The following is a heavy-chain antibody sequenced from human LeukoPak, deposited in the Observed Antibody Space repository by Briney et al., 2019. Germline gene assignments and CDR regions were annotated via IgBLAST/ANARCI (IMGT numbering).Heavy chain of an antibody. Sequence: ASVKVSCKPSGYTFTSHGISWVRQAPGQGLEWVGWIAAYQGKIAYAQKFQGRVTMTTDTSTSTAYMELRSLRSDDTAVYYCARVEYYYGSGSYYGMDVWGQGTTVTVSS. V-gene: IGHV1-18*01. D-gene: IGHD3-10*01. J-gene: IGHJ6*02. CDR3: ARVEYYYGSGSYYGMDV. CDR1: GYTFTSHG. CDR2: IAAYQGKI.